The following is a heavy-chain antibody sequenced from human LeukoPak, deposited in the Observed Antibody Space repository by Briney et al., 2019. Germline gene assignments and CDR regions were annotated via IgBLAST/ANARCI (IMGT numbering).Heavy chain of an antibody. CDR1: GGSISSGGYY. V-gene: IGHV4-31*03. CDR3: ARDSGDGSGSYYNMGPRGWFDP. Sequence: PSQTLSLTCTVSGGSISSGGYYWSWIRQHPGKGLEWIGYIYYSGSTYYNPSLKSRVTISVDTSKNQFSLKLSSVTAADTAVYYCARDSGDGSGSYYNMGPRGWFDPWGQGTLVTVFS. CDR2: IYYSGST. D-gene: IGHD3-10*01. J-gene: IGHJ5*02.